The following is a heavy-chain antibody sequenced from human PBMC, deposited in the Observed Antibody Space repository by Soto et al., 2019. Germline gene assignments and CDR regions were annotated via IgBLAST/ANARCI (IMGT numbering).Heavy chain of an antibody. CDR2: IIPIFGTA. V-gene: IGHV1-69*01. CDR3: ARRGAWGSSSTEYFDY. Sequence: QVQLVQSGAEVQKPGSSVKVSCKASGGTFSSYAISWVRQAPGQGLEWMGGIIPIFGTANYAQKFQGRVTITADESTSTAYMELSSLRSEDTAVYYCARRGAWGSSSTEYFDYWGQGTLVTVSS. D-gene: IGHD6-6*01. J-gene: IGHJ4*02. CDR1: GGTFSSYA.